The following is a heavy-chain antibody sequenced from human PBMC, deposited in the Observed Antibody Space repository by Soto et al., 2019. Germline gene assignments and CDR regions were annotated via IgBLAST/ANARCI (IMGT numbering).Heavy chain of an antibody. Sequence: EVQLVPSGAEVKKPGESLKISCKGSGYSFTSYWIGWVRQMPGKGLEWMGIIYPGDSDTRYSPSFQGQVTISVDKSITTAYLQWSSLKASGTAMYYCARLERLDISYGSGSHIDYWGQGTLVTVSS. CDR1: GYSFTSYW. J-gene: IGHJ4*02. CDR2: IYPGDSDT. D-gene: IGHD3-10*01. V-gene: IGHV5-51*01. CDR3: ARLERLDISYGSGSHIDY.